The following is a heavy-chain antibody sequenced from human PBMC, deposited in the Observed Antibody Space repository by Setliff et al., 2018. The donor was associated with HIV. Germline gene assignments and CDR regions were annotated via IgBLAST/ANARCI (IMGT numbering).Heavy chain of an antibody. CDR3: VRDGASGYLSN. Sequence: GASVKVSCKASGGTFSDHSLNWVRQAPGQGLEWVGGFIPSLHIKRYAEKIERARVTISADTSTGTIYLDLSSLTYEDTAVFYCVRDGASGYLSNWGQGTPVTVSS. CDR1: GGTFSDHS. D-gene: IGHD5-12*01. V-gene: IGHV1-69*10. CDR2: FIPSLHIK. J-gene: IGHJ4*02.